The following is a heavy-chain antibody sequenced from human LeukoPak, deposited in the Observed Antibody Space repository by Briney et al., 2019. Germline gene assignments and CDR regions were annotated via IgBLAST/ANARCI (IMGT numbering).Heavy chain of an antibody. D-gene: IGHD5-24*01. CDR2: IYYSGST. J-gene: IGHJ4*02. CDR1: GGSISSYY. CDR3: ATSRDGSKVDY. Sequence: PSETLSLTCTVSGGSISSYYWSWIRQPPGKGLEWIGYIYYSGSTNYNPSLKSRVTISVDTSKNQFSLKLSSATAADTAVYYCATSRDGSKVDYWGQGTLVTVSS. V-gene: IGHV4-59*01.